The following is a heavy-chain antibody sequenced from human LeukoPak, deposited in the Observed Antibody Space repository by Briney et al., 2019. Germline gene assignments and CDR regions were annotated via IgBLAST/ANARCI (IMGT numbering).Heavy chain of an antibody. CDR1: GFTFSSYG. V-gene: IGHV3-30*02. Sequence: PGGSLRLSCAASGFTFSSYGIHWVRQAPGKGLEWVAFIRYDGSNKYYADSVKGRFTISRDNSKNTLYLQMNSLRAEDTAVYYCAKDRGPAMHLWSHLFDYWGQGTLVTVSS. CDR3: AKDRGPAMHLWSHLFDY. J-gene: IGHJ4*02. D-gene: IGHD5-18*01. CDR2: IRYDGSNK.